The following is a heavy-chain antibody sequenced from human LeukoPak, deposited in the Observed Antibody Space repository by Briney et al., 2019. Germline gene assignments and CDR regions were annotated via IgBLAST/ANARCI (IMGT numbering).Heavy chain of an antibody. CDR3: ATRDDSRGCYAY. CDR2: FDPQDGET. D-gene: IGHD3-22*01. V-gene: IGHV1-24*01. CDR1: GDTLTKLS. Sequence: ASVTVSCKVSGDTLTKLSMHWVRQAPGKGLEWMGGFDPQDGETIYAQKFQGRVTMTEDTSADTAYMELSSLRSEDTAVYYCATRDDSRGCYAYWGQGTLVTVSS. J-gene: IGHJ4*02.